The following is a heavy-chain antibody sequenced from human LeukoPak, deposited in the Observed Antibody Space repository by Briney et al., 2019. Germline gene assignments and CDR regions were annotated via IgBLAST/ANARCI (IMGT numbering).Heavy chain of an antibody. CDR1: GGSISSYY. CDR3: ARGARRAYYYDSSGYYWLGY. CDR2: IYYSGST. D-gene: IGHD3-22*01. J-gene: IGHJ4*02. Sequence: PSETLSLTCTVSGGSISSYYWSWIRQPPGKGLEWIGYIYYSGSTNYNPSLKSRVTISVDTSKNQFSLKLSSVTAADTAVYYCARGARRAYYYDSSGYYWLGYWGQGTLVTVSS. V-gene: IGHV4-59*01.